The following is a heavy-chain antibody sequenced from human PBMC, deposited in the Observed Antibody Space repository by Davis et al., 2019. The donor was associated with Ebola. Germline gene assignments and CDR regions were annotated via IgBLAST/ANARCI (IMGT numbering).Heavy chain of an antibody. CDR3: ARIVWWYRRFDP. V-gene: IGHV4-34*01. D-gene: IGHD2-15*01. CDR2: INHSGST. Sequence: GSLRLSCVVYGGSFSGYYWSWIRQPPGKGLEWIGEINHSGSTNYNPSLKSRVTISVDTSKNQFSLKLSSVTAADTAVYYCARIVWWYRRFDPWGQGTLVTVSS. J-gene: IGHJ5*02. CDR1: GGSFSGYY.